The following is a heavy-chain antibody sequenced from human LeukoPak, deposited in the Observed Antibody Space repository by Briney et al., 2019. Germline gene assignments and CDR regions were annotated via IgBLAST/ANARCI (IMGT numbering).Heavy chain of an antibody. V-gene: IGHV3-30-3*01. D-gene: IGHD3-22*01. J-gene: IGHJ4*02. Sequence: KSGGSLRLSYAATGFTFSNYAMSWVRQAPGKGLEWVAVISYDGNNKYYAGSVKGRFTISRDNSKNTLYLQMNSLRAEDTAVYYCARDLVGGWDDSSGYYYGYFDYWGQGTLVTVSS. CDR2: ISYDGNNK. CDR1: GFTFSNYA. CDR3: ARDLVGGWDDSSGYYYGYFDY.